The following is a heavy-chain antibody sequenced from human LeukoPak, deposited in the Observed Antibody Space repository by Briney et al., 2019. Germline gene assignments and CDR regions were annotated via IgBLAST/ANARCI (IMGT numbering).Heavy chain of an antibody. V-gene: IGHV3-20*04. CDR2: LKRNGGST. Sequence: GGSLRLSCAASGFTFDDYGMAWVRQAPGRGLEWVSGLKRNGGSTGYADSVKGRFTISRDNTKNSLYLQMNSLRAEDTALYYCASGLGYGDYAFDFWGQGTLVTVSS. CDR1: GFTFDDYG. CDR3: ASGLGYGDYAFDF. D-gene: IGHD4-17*01. J-gene: IGHJ4*02.